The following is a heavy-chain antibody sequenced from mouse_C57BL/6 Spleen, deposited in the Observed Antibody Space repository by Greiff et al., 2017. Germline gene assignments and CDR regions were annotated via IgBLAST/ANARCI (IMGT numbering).Heavy chain of an antibody. V-gene: IGHV5-9-1*02. D-gene: IGHD2-4*01. CDR1: GFTFSSYA. Sequence: EVQLQESGEGLVKPGGSLKLSCAASGFTFSSYAMSWVRQTPAKRLEWVAYISSGGDYIYSADTVKGRVTISRDNARNTLYLQMSSLKSEDTAMYYCSRRGDYEFAYWGQGTLVTVSA. J-gene: IGHJ3*01. CDR2: ISSGGDYI. CDR3: SRRGDYEFAY.